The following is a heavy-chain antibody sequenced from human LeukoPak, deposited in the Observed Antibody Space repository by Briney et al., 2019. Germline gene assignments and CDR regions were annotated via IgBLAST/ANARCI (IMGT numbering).Heavy chain of an antibody. D-gene: IGHD3-10*01. V-gene: IGHV3-33*01. Sequence: PGGSLRLSCAASGFTFSSYGMHWVRQAPGKGLEWVAVIWYDGSNKYYADSVKGRFTISRDNSKNTLYLQMNSLRAEDTAVYYCARDVMMVRGVIITSFPDYWGQGTLVTVSS. CDR2: IWYDGSNK. J-gene: IGHJ4*02. CDR3: ARDVMMVRGVIITSFPDY. CDR1: GFTFSSYG.